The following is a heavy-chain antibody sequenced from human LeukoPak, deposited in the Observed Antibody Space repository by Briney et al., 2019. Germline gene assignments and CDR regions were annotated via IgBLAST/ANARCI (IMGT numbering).Heavy chain of an antibody. CDR3: ANIAVAWEYFQH. D-gene: IGHD6-19*01. J-gene: IGHJ1*01. V-gene: IGHV3-23*01. Sequence: GGSLRLSCAASGFTFSRYAISWVRQAPGKGLEWVSAISGSGGSTYYADSVKGRFTISRDNSKNTLYLQMNSLRAEDTAVYYCANIAVAWEYFQHWGQGTLVTVSS. CDR1: GFTFSRYA. CDR2: ISGSGGST.